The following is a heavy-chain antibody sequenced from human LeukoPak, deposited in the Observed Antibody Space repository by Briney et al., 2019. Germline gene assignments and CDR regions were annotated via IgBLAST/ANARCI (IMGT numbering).Heavy chain of an antibody. V-gene: IGHV4-59*02. CDR2: FSYSGST. Sequence: SETLSLTCTVSGASVSNYYWSWIRQPPGKGLEWIGYFSYSGSTNYNPSLKSRVTISVDTSKNQFSLKLSSVTAADTAVYYCARVSYGGSPGGYYYYYGMDVWGQGTTVTVSS. D-gene: IGHD2-15*01. CDR3: ARVSYGGSPGGYYYYYGMDV. CDR1: GASVSNYY. J-gene: IGHJ6*02.